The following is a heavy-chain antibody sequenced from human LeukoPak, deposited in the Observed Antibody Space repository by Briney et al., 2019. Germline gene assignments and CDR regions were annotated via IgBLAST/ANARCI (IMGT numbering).Heavy chain of an antibody. J-gene: IGHJ6*02. Sequence: PSETLSLTCAVYGGSFSGYYWSWIRQPPGKGLERIGEINHSGSTNYNPSLKSRVTISVDTSKNQFSLKLSSVTAADTAVYYCARFRGARYYYYGMDVWGQGTTVTVSS. V-gene: IGHV4-34*01. CDR1: GGSFSGYY. CDR3: ARFRGARYYYYGMDV. CDR2: INHSGST. D-gene: IGHD3-16*01.